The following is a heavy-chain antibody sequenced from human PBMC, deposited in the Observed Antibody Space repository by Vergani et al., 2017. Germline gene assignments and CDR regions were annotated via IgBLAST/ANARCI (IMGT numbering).Heavy chain of an antibody. D-gene: IGHD6-6*01. Sequence: QVQLQQWGAGLLKPSETLSLTCAVFGGSLSGYYWSWIRQPPGKGLEWIGEINHSGSTNYNPSLKSRVTISVDTSKNKFSLKLSSVTAADTAVYYCASILRGSSSGGGIYYFDYWGQGTLVTVSS. J-gene: IGHJ4*02. V-gene: IGHV4-34*01. CDR1: GGSLSGYY. CDR3: ASILRGSSSGGGIYYFDY. CDR2: INHSGST.